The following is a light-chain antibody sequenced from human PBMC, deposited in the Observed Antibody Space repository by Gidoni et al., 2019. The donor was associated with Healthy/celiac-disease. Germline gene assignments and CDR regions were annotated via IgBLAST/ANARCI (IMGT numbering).Light chain of an antibody. CDR2: GAS. CDR1: QSVSSN. Sequence: EIVMTQSPATLSVSPGERATLSCRASQSVSSNLACYQQKPGQAPRLLIYGASTRPTGIPARFSGSGSGTEFTLTISSLQSEDFAVYYCQQYNNWPWTFGQGTKVEIK. CDR3: QQYNNWPWT. J-gene: IGKJ1*01. V-gene: IGKV3-15*01.